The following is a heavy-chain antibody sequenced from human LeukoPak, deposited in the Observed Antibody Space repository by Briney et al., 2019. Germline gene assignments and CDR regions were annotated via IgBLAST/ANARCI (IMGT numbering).Heavy chain of an antibody. CDR3: AREMKLGTYNWFDP. V-gene: IGHV1-2*02. J-gene: IGHJ5*02. Sequence: ASVKVSCKASEYTSTGYYLHWVRQAPGQGLEWMGWINPNSGDTNYAQNFQGRVTMTRDTSISTAYMELSRLRYDDTAVYYCAREMKLGTYNWFDPWGQGTLVTVSS. D-gene: IGHD1-1*01. CDR2: INPNSGDT. CDR1: EYTSTGYY.